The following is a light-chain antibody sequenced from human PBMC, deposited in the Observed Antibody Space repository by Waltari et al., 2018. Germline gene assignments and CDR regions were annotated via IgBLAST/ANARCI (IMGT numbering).Light chain of an antibody. J-gene: IGKJ4*01. Sequence: CRATQSVSHSNLAWYQQKGCQAPRLLIYGASSRATGIPDRFSGSWSGTDFTLSISRLEPEDYGVYYCQQYAGSPITFGGGT. CDR2: GAS. CDR3: QQYAGSPIT. V-gene: IGKV3-20*01. CDR1: QSVSHSN.